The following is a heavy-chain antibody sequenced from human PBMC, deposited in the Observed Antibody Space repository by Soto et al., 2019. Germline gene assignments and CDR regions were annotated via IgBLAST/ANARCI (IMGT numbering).Heavy chain of an antibody. CDR2: ISYDGSNK. Sequence: GGSLRLSCAASGFTFSSYGMHWVRQAPGKGLEWVAVISYDGSNKYYADSVKGRFTISRDNSKNTLYLQMNSLRAEDTAVYYCAKDEESGWPDYWGQGTLVTVSS. V-gene: IGHV3-30*18. D-gene: IGHD6-19*01. J-gene: IGHJ4*02. CDR1: GFTFSSYG. CDR3: AKDEESGWPDY.